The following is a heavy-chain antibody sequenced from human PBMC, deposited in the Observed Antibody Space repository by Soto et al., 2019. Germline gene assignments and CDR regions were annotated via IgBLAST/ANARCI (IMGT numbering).Heavy chain of an antibody. CDR1: GYTFTTFG. D-gene: IGHD4-17*01. CDR3: ARGLTYGDVDY. Sequence: QVQMVQSGAAVKKTGASVRVSCKTSGYTFTTFGINWVRQAPGQGLAWMGCLTAYDGKRNFAQKFQDRLTMTMDISTSTGYMELSGLRSDDTAVYFCARGLTYGDVDYWCRGTQVAVSS. V-gene: IGHV1-18*01. J-gene: IGHJ4*02. CDR2: LTAYDGKR.